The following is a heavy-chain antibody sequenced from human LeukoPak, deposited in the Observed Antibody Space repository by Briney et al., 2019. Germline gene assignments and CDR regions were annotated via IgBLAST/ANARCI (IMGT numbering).Heavy chain of an antibody. CDR2: IYYTGST. D-gene: IGHD4-17*01. Sequence: SETLSLTCTVSGGSISSSYWSWIRQPPGKGLEWIGYIYYTGSTTYNPSLKSRVAISVDTSKNQFSLKLRSVTAADTAVYYCARDYGDIPPDWYYDLWGRGTLVTVSS. V-gene: IGHV4-59*01. CDR3: ARDYGDIPPDWYYDL. J-gene: IGHJ2*01. CDR1: GGSISSSY.